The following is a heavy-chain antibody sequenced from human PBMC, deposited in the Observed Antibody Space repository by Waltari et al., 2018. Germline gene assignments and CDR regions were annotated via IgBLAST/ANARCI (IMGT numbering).Heavy chain of an antibody. CDR3: ARDPHYSNFDY. D-gene: IGHD4-4*01. CDR2: IKGDGSQK. J-gene: IGHJ4*02. V-gene: IGHV3-7*01. Sequence: EVHLVESGGGLVQPGGSLRLSCAASGFTFSTYWMTWVRQAPGNGLEWLANIKGDGSQKNYVDSVKGRFTISRDTANNSLYLQMNSLRAEDTAVYYCARDPHYSNFDYWGQGTLVTVSS. CDR1: GFTFSTYW.